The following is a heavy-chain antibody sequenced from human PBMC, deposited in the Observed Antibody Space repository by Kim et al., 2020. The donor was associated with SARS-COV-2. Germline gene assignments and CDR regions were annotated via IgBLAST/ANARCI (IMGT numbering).Heavy chain of an antibody. CDR3: ARGGGYFNWFDP. V-gene: IGHV4-39*01. Sequence: SETLSLTCTVSGGSISSSSYYWGWIRQPPGKGLEWIGSIYYSGSTYYNPSLKSRVTISVDTSKNQFSLKLSSVTAADTAVYYCARGGGYFNWFDPWGQGTLVTVSS. CDR1: GGSISSSSYY. J-gene: IGHJ5*02. D-gene: IGHD2-21*02. CDR2: IYYSGST.